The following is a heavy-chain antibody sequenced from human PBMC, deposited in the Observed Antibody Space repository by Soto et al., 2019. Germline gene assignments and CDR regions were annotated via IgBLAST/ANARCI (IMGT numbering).Heavy chain of an antibody. Sequence: SETLSLTCTVSGGSISSSSYYWGWIRQPPGKGLEWIGSIYYSGSTYYNPSLKSRVTISVDTSKNHFSLKLSSVTAADTAVYYCAREDIVVVVAATTNWFDPWGQGTLVTVSS. J-gene: IGHJ5*02. CDR3: AREDIVVVVAATTNWFDP. D-gene: IGHD2-15*01. CDR1: GGSISSSSYY. CDR2: IYYSGST. V-gene: IGHV4-39*02.